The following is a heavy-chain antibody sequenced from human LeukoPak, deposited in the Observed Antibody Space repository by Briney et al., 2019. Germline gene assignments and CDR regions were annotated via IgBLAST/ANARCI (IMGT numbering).Heavy chain of an antibody. CDR1: GGSISSSTYY. V-gene: IGHV4-39*01. CDR3: TRGDFWSGQQLDF. Sequence: SSETLSLTCTVSGGSISSSTYYWAWIRQPPGKGLEWIGSIHYSGSAYYNPSLESRVTISVDTSKNQFSLKLSSVTAADTAVYYCTRGDFWSGQQLDFWGQGTLVTVSS. D-gene: IGHD3-3*01. J-gene: IGHJ4*02. CDR2: IHYSGSA.